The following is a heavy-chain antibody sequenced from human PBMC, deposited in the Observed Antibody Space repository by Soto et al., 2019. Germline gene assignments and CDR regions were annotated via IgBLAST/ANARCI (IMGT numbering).Heavy chain of an antibody. Sequence: ASVKVSCKTSGYTFTAYYIHWVRQAPGQGLEWMGLINPSGGKTNYAQKFQGRVTVTRDTSTSTVYMELNSLRSDDTAVYYCARDSPIDPKDFIWGSYGYFWGQGTLVTVSS. CDR1: GYTFTAYY. J-gene: IGHJ4*02. CDR3: ARDSPIDPKDFIWGSYGYF. CDR2: INPSGGKT. D-gene: IGHD3-16*01. V-gene: IGHV1-46*03.